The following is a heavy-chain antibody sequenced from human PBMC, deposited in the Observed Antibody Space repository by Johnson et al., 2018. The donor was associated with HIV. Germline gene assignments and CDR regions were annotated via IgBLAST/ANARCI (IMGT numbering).Heavy chain of an antibody. J-gene: IGHJ3*02. CDR2: ISSGGVT. D-gene: IGHD5-18*01. CDR1: GFTVSSNY. V-gene: IGHV3-66*01. Sequence: MQLVESGGGLVQPGGSLRLSCAASGFTVSSNYMSWVRQAPGKGLEWVSVISSGGVTYYIDSVKGRFTISRDSSKNTLYLQMNSLRAGDTAVYYCARDGRDLVTRGSFDIWGQGTMVTVSS. CDR3: ARDGRDLVTRGSFDI.